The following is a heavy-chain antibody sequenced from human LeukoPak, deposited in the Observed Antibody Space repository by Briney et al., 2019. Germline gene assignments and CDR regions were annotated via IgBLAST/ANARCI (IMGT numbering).Heavy chain of an antibody. CDR2: ISGSGGST. Sequence: HPGGTLRLSCAASGFTFSSYGMSWVRQAPGKGLEWVSAISGSGGSTYSADSVKGRSTISRDNSKNTLYLQMNSLRAEDTAVYYCAKGGGSGYYSEFDYWGQGTLVTVSS. V-gene: IGHV3-23*01. J-gene: IGHJ4*02. D-gene: IGHD3-22*01. CDR1: GFTFSSYG. CDR3: AKGGGSGYYSEFDY.